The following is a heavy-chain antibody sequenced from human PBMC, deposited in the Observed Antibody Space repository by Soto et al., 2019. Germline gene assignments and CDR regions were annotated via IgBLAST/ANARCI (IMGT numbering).Heavy chain of an antibody. CDR2: IWYDGSNK. J-gene: IGHJ4*02. D-gene: IGHD6-13*01. CDR3: ARDQVGAAASTFSY. Sequence: GGSLRLSCAASGFTFSSYGMHWVRQAPGKGLEWVAVIWYDGSNKYYADSVKGRFTISRDNSKNTLYLQMNSLRAEDTAVYYCARDQVGAAASTFSYWGQGTLVTVSS. V-gene: IGHV3-33*01. CDR1: GFTFSSYG.